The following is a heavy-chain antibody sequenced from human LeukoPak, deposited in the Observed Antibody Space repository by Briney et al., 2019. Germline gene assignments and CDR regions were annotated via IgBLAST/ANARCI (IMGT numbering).Heavy chain of an antibody. J-gene: IGHJ4*02. D-gene: IGHD6-19*01. Sequence: PGGSLRLSCAASGFPFSKYWMLWVRQARGKGLESVSRINTDGTVTTYADSVKGRFTVSRDNADNTMVLQMNSVRDEDTAVYYCATKQWLAPPPDSWGQGTPVTVSS. CDR3: ATKQWLAPPPDS. CDR2: INTDGTVT. CDR1: GFPFSKYW. V-gene: IGHV3-74*01.